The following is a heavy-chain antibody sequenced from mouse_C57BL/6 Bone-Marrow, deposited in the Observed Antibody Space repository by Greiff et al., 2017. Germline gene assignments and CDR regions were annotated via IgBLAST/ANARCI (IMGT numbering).Heavy chain of an antibody. J-gene: IGHJ2*01. D-gene: IGHD1-1*01. CDR1: GYTFTSYW. CDR3: ASITTVVAPDY. Sequence: QVQLQQPGAELVKPGASVKLSCKASGYTFTSYWMHWVKQRLGQGLEWIGMIHPNSGSTNYNEKFKSKATLTVDKSSSTAYMQLSSLTSEDSAVYYCASITTVVAPDYWVQGTTLTVSS. CDR2: IHPNSGST. V-gene: IGHV1-64*01.